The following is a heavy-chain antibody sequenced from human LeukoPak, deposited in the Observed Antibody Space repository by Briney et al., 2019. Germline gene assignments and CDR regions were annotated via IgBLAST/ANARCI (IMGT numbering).Heavy chain of an antibody. D-gene: IGHD5-24*01. CDR1: GDSVSSNSAA. J-gene: IGHJ4*02. V-gene: IGHV6-1*01. CDR3: ASGHIDGYNFRGDY. CDR2: TYYRSKWYN. Sequence: SQTLSLTCAISGDSVSSNSAAWNWIRQSPSRGLEWLGRTYYRSKWYNDYAVSVKSRITINPDTSKNQFSLNLSSVTAADTAVYYCASGHIDGYNFRGDYWGQGTLVTVSS.